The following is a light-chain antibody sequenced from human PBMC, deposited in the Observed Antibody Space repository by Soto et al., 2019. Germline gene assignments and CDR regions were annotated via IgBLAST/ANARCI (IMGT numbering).Light chain of an antibody. Sequence: QSVLTQPPSVSGAPGQRVTISCTGSRSNIGSGYDVQWYQQLLGTAPKLLIFDNNDRPSGVPERFSGSKSGTSASLAITGLRAEDEADYYCQSYDSGLNVVIFGGGTKLTVL. J-gene: IGLJ2*01. CDR3: QSYDSGLNVVI. CDR2: DNN. CDR1: RSNIGSGYD. V-gene: IGLV1-40*01.